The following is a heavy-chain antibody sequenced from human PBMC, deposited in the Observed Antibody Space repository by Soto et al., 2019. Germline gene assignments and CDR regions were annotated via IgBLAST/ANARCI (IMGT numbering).Heavy chain of an antibody. D-gene: IGHD3-16*01. CDR3: ATDSEGGVFDY. V-gene: IGHV1-69*08. J-gene: IGHJ4*02. CDR2: IIPTFEIT. Sequence: QVQVVQSGTEVRKPGSSVRVSCKASGGTFNSYTISWVRQAPGQGLEWMGRIIPTFEITNYAQNFQGRVTITADTSTSTAYMELKSLRSEDTAVFYCATDSEGGVFDYWGQGPLVTVSS. CDR1: GGTFNSYT.